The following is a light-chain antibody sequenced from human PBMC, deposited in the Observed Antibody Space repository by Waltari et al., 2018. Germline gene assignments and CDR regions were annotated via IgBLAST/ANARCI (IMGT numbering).Light chain of an antibody. Sequence: EIVLAQSPGTLSLSPGDRATLSCRASQSLTGSFLAWYQHKPGQAPRLLIYGASSRATGIPDRFSGTGSGTDFTLTISRLEPEDFAMYYCQQYNYSPKTFGQGTKVEIK. CDR1: QSLTGSF. V-gene: IGKV3-20*01. J-gene: IGKJ1*01. CDR3: QQYNYSPKT. CDR2: GAS.